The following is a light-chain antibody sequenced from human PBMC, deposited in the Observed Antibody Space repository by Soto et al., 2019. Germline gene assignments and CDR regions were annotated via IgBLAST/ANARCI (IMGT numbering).Light chain of an antibody. CDR1: QSVSGS. Sequence: EIVLTQSPAILSSSPGEKATLSCRASQSVSGSLGWYQQKPGQAPRLIIYDASVRATGIPARFSGSGSGTDFTLTISSLEPEDFAVYYCQQYNNWPLPFGQGTKVDIK. CDR2: DAS. CDR3: QQYNNWPLP. J-gene: IGKJ2*01. V-gene: IGKV3-11*01.